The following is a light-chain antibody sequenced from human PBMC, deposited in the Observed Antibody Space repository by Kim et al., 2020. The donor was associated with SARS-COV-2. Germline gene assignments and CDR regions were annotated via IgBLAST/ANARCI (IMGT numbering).Light chain of an antibody. CDR2: RAS. CDR3: HQYYGSPA. Sequence: RVIINCKSRDRVSHSPSNQNYLSWYPQKPGQPPTLLIYRASARKSGVSDRFSGSGSGTSFTLTINSLQPEDVALYYCHQYYGSPAFGGGTRVDIK. CDR1: DRVSHSPSNQNY. J-gene: IGKJ4*01. V-gene: IGKV4-1*01.